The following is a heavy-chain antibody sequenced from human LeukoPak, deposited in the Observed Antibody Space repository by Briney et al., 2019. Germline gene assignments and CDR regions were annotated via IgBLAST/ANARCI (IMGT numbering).Heavy chain of an antibody. D-gene: IGHD6-6*01. J-gene: IGHJ4*02. CDR2: IYYSGST. Sequence: SETLSLTCTASGGSISSYYWSWIRQPPGKGLEWIGYIYYSGSTNYNPSLKSRVTISVDTSKNQFSLKLSSVTAADTAVYYCASFEYSSSYYFDYWGQGTLVTVSP. CDR1: GGSISSYY. CDR3: ASFEYSSSYYFDY. V-gene: IGHV4-59*01.